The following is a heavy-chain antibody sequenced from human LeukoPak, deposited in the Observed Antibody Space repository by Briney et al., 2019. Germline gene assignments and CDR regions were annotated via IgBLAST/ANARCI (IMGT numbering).Heavy chain of an antibody. CDR3: ARDGTVVTGYYFDY. V-gene: IGHV3-30-3*01. Sequence: GGSLRLSCAASGFTFSSYAMHWVRQAPGKGLEWVAVISYDGSNKYYADSVKGRFTISRDNSKNTLYLQMNSLRAEDTAVYYCARDGTVVTGYYFDYWGQGTLVTVSS. CDR1: GFTFSSYA. J-gene: IGHJ4*02. D-gene: IGHD4-23*01. CDR2: ISYDGSNK.